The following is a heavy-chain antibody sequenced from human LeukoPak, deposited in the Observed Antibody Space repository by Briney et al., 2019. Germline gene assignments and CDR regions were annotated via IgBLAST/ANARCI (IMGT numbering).Heavy chain of an antibody. CDR1: GFTFSNAW. CDR2: IKSKTDGGTT. J-gene: IGHJ3*02. CDR3: TTSTVVTLDAFDI. Sequence: PGGSLRLSCAASGFTFSNAWMSWVRQAPGKGLEWVGRIKSKTDGGTTDYAAPVKGRFTISRDDSKNTLYLQMNSLKTEDTAVYYCTTSTVVTLDAFDIWGQGTMVTVSS. D-gene: IGHD4-23*01. V-gene: IGHV3-15*01.